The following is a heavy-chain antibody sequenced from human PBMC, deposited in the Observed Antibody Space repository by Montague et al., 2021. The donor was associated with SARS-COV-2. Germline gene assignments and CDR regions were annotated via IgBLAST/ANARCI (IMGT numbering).Heavy chain of an antibody. CDR3: ARDREITMVRGAPLYGRDV. CDR1: GFTFSIYS. V-gene: IGHV3-30-3*01. D-gene: IGHD3-10*01. CDR2: ISYDGSNK. Sequence: SLRLSCAASGFTFSIYSMHWVRQAPGKGLEWVAVISYDGSNKYYADSVKGRFTISRDNAKNTLYLQMNSLRAEDTAVYYCARDREITMVRGAPLYGRDVWGQGTTVTVSS. J-gene: IGHJ6*02.